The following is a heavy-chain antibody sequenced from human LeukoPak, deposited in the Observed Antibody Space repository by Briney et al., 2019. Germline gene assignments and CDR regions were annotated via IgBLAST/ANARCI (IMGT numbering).Heavy chain of an antibody. D-gene: IGHD2-2*01. J-gene: IGHJ4*02. CDR3: ARGRPRGYCSSTSCRPLFDY. Sequence: SETLSLTCTVSGGSISSYYWSWIRQPPGKGLEWIGYIYYSGSTNYNPSLKSRVTISVDTSKNQFSLKLSSVTAADTAVYYCARGRPRGYCSSTSCRPLFDYWGQGTLVTVSS. CDR2: IYYSGST. CDR1: GGSISSYY. V-gene: IGHV4-59*12.